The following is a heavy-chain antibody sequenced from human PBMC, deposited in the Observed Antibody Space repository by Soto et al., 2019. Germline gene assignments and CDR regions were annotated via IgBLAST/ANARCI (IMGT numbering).Heavy chain of an antibody. D-gene: IGHD4-17*01. V-gene: IGHV4-39*01. CDR1: GGSISSSSYY. Sequence: SGTLSLTCTVSGGSISSSSYYWGWNRQPPGKGLEWIGSIYYSGSTYYNPSLKSRVTISVDTSKNQFSLKLSSVTAADTAVYYCARHHTTLTTTWYFDYWGQGTLVTVSS. CDR3: ARHHTTLTTTWYFDY. CDR2: IYYSGST. J-gene: IGHJ4*02.